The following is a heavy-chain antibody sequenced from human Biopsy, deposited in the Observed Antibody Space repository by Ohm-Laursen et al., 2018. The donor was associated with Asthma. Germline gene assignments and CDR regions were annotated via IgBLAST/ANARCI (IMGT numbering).Heavy chain of an antibody. D-gene: IGHD3-9*01. CDR2: IYYSGST. Sequence: SDTLSLTCAVYGGSFSGYYWSWIRQHPGKGLEWIGYIYYSGSTYYNPSLKSRVTISVDTSKNQFSLKLSSVTAADTAVYYCARVPHYDILTGFTLRYYYGMDVWGQGTTVTVSS. CDR1: GGSFSGYY. CDR3: ARVPHYDILTGFTLRYYYGMDV. V-gene: IGHV4-31*11. J-gene: IGHJ6*02.